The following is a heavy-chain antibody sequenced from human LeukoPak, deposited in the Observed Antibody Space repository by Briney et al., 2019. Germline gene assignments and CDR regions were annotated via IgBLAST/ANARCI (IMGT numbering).Heavy chain of an antibody. Sequence: GGSLRLSCLASGFTFDGYAMHWVRQAPGKGLEWVSLITSDGGSTYYADSVKGRFTISRDNSKNSLFLQMNSLRPEDSALYYCVKDVWEESYYNYDYIDVWGKGTTVTVSS. CDR2: ITSDGGST. CDR1: GFTFDGYA. CDR3: VKDVWEESYYNYDYIDV. D-gene: IGHD1-26*01. V-gene: IGHV3-43D*03. J-gene: IGHJ6*03.